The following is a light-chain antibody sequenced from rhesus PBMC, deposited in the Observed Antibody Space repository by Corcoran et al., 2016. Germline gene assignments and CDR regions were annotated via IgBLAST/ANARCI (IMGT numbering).Light chain of an antibody. CDR2: KAS. CDR1: QSISSW. CDR3: QQYSSSPWT. J-gene: IGKJ1*01. V-gene: IGKV1-22*01. Sequence: DIQMTQSPSSLSASVGDTVTITCRASQSISSWLAWYQQKPGKAPKLLIYKASTLQSGVPSRFSGSGSGTDCTLTISSLQSEDFATYYCQQYSSSPWTFGQGTKVEIK.